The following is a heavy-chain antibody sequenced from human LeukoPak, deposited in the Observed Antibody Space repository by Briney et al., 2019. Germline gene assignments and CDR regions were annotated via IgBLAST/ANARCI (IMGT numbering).Heavy chain of an antibody. CDR3: ARVISWIQLSPYFDY. J-gene: IGHJ4*02. Sequence: PSETLSHTCTVSGGSISSGDYYWSWIRQPPGKGLEWIGYIYYSGSTYYNPSLKSRVTISVDTSKNQFSLKLSSVTAADTAVYYCARVISWIQLSPYFDYWGQGTLVTVSS. V-gene: IGHV4-30-4*01. CDR2: IYYSGST. D-gene: IGHD5-18*01. CDR1: GGSISSGDYY.